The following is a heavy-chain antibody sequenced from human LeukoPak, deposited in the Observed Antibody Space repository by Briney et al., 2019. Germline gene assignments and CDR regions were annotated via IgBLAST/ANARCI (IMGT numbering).Heavy chain of an antibody. Sequence: GGSLRLSCAASGFTFSSYWMSWVRQAPGKGLEWVANIKQDGSEKYYVDSVRGRFTISRDNAKNSLYLQMNSLRAEDTAVYYCVRGILTAHDAFDIWGQGTMVTVSS. V-gene: IGHV3-7*01. CDR3: VRGILTAHDAFDI. CDR2: IKQDGSEK. J-gene: IGHJ3*02. D-gene: IGHD3-9*01. CDR1: GFTFSSYW.